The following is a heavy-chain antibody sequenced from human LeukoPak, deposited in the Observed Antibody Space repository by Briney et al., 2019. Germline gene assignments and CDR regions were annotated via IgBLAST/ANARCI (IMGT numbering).Heavy chain of an antibody. D-gene: IGHD3-22*01. Sequence: TSETLSLTCTVSGGSISSSSYYWGWIRQPPGKGLEWIGSIYYSGSTYYNPSLKSRVTISVDTSKNQFSLKLSSVTAADTAVYYCAGDLYYYDSSGYYKGIDYWGQGTLVTVSS. J-gene: IGHJ4*02. CDR3: AGDLYYYDSSGYYKGIDY. CDR1: GGSISSSSYY. CDR2: IYYSGST. V-gene: IGHV4-39*07.